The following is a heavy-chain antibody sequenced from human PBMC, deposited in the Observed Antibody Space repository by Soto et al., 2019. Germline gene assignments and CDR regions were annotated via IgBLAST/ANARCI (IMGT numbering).Heavy chain of an antibody. CDR2: IYSGGST. CDR3: AKVLRRTWGGDYFDY. J-gene: IGHJ4*02. Sequence: PGGSLRLSCAASGFTVSSNYMSWVRQAPGKGLEWVSVIYSGGSTYYADSVKGRFTISRDNSKNTLYLQMDNLRAEDTALYYCAKVLRRTWGGDYFDYWGQGTLVTVSS. D-gene: IGHD2-21*01. V-gene: IGHV3-66*01. CDR1: GFTVSSNY.